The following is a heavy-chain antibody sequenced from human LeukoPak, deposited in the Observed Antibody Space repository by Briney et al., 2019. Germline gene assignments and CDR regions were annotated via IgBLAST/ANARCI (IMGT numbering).Heavy chain of an antibody. CDR3: AIKRGYYDFWSGPFDY. J-gene: IGHJ4*02. Sequence: GGSLRLSCAASGFTFSSYAMSWVRQAPGKGLEWVSAISGSGGSTYYADSVKGRFTISRDNAKNSLYLQMNSLRAEDTAVYYCAIKRGYYDFWSGPFDYWGQGTLVTVSS. CDR1: GFTFSSYA. CDR2: ISGSGGST. D-gene: IGHD3-3*01. V-gene: IGHV3-23*01.